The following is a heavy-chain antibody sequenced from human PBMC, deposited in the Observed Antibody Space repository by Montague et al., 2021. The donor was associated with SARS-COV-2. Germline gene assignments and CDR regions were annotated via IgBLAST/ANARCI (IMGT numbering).Heavy chain of an antibody. CDR1: GGSISSGSYY. J-gene: IGHJ6*03. CDR2: IYASGST. Sequence: TLSLTCTVSGGSISSGSYYWSWIRQPAGKGLEWIGRIYASGSTNYNPSLKSRVTISVDTSKNQFSLKLSSVTAADTAVYYCARDGLFRTDCDFLRGYPERSYMDVWGKGTTVTVSS. CDR3: ARDGLFRTDCDFLRGYPERSYMDV. D-gene: IGHD3-3*01. V-gene: IGHV4-61*02.